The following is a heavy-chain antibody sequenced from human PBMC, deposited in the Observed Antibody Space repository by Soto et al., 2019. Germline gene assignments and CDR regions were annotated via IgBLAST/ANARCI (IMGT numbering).Heavy chain of an antibody. CDR1: GGSISTSRSY. Sequence: QLQLLESGPGLVKASETLSLTCNVSGGSISTSRSYWAWMRQPPGKGLEWLANIFYSGTTYYNPSLARRLTVSVATSTNEFSLKLRSVTAAVTAVYYCARQPTTGDTDLWFDPWGQGTLVTVSS. CDR2: IFYSGTT. V-gene: IGHV4-39*01. J-gene: IGHJ5*02. CDR3: ARQPTTGDTDLWFDP. D-gene: IGHD2-21*01.